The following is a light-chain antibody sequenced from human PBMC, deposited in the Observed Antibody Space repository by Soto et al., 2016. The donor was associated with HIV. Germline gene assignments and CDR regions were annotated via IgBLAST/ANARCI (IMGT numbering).Light chain of an antibody. J-gene: IGLJ2*01. CDR2: GKN. V-gene: IGLV3-19*01. CDR1: SLRSYY. CDR3: NSRDSSGNHLV. Sequence: SSELTQDPAVSVALGRTVRITCQGDSLRSYYASWYQQKPGQAPVLVIYGKNNRPSGIPDRFSGSSSGNTASLTITGAQAEDEADYYCNSRDSSGNHLVFGGGTKADRP.